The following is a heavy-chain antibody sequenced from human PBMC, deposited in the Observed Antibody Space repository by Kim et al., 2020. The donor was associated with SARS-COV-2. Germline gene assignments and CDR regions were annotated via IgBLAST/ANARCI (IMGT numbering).Heavy chain of an antibody. CDR3: ARAHYYDSSGYSAYDF. Sequence: ASVKVSCKASGYSFTAYAMNWVRQAPGQGLEWMGWINTNTGNPTYAQGFTGRYVFSLDTSVSTAYLQISNLKAEDTAVYYCARAHYYDSSGYSAYDFWGQGTLVTVSS. CDR1: GYSFTAYA. V-gene: IGHV7-4-1*02. CDR2: INTNTGNP. D-gene: IGHD3-22*01. J-gene: IGHJ4*02.